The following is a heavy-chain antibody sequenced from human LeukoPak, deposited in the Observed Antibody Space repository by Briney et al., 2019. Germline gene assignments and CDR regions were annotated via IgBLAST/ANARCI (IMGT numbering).Heavy chain of an antibody. J-gene: IGHJ4*02. Sequence: GGSLRLSCVASESTLSNRSFPWVRQAPGKGLEWVSSISSRGHYVFYADSVKGRFLISRDNAQNSIFLQMDSLRAEDTALYFCARGESSVPKGFFDSWGRGTLVTVSS. CDR2: ISSRGHYV. V-gene: IGHV3-21*01. D-gene: IGHD6-19*01. CDR1: ESTLSNRS. CDR3: ARGESSVPKGFFDS.